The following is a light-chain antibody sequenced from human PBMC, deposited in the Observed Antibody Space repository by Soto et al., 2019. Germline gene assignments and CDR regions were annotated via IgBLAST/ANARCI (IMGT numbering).Light chain of an antibody. V-gene: IGKV3-15*01. CDR3: QQYNNWPAT. J-gene: IGKJ1*01. CDR2: GAS. Sequence: EIVMTQSPATLSVSPGERATLSCRASQRVSSNLAWYQQKPGQAPRLLIYGASTRATGIPARFSGSGSGTEFTLTISRLQSEDFAVYYCQQYNNWPATFGQGTKVEIK. CDR1: QRVSSN.